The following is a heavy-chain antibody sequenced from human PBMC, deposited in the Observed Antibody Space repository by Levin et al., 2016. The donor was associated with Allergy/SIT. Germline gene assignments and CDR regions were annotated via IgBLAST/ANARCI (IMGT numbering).Heavy chain of an antibody. Sequence: SETLSLTCTVSGGSISSGAYYWSWIRQPPGKGLEWIGSIYHSGSTNYNPSLKSRVTISVDTSRNQFSLKLRSVTAADTAVYYCARLTASFDDWGQGTLVTVSS. CDR1: GGSISSGAYY. V-gene: IGHV4-39*07. J-gene: IGHJ4*02. CDR2: IYHSGST. D-gene: IGHD5-18*01. CDR3: ARLTASFDD.